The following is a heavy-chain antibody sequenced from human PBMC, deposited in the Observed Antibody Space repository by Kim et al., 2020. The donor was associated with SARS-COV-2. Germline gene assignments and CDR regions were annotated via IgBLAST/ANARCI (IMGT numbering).Heavy chain of an antibody. CDR1: GFTFSSYA. Sequence: GGSLRLSCAASGFTFSSYAMSWVRQAPGKGLEWASAISCSGGSTYYADSGKRRFTISRDNSKNTLHLQMNSPGAEDTAVSYFSKVLASLLCSSYSVMDV. D-gene: IGHD2-21*01. CDR3: SKVLASLLCSSYSVMDV. V-gene: IGHV3-23*01. J-gene: IGHJ6*01. CDR2: ISCSGGST.